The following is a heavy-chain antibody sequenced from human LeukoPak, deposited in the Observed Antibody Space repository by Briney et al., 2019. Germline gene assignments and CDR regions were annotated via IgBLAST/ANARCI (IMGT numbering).Heavy chain of an antibody. D-gene: IGHD5-18*01. V-gene: IGHV4-59*08. CDR1: GGSISNYY. CDR3: ARHGYTYGNFDY. J-gene: IGHJ4*02. CDR2: IYYSGST. Sequence: SETLSLTCTVSGGSISNYYRSWIRQPPGKGLEWIGYIYYSGSTNYNPSLKSRVTISVYTSKNQFSLKLTSVTAADTAVYYCARHGYTYGNFDYWGQGTLVTVSS.